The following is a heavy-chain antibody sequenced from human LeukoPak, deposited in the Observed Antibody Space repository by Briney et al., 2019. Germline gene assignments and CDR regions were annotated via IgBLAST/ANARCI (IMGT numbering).Heavy chain of an antibody. CDR3: ARGPELRFLEWPGQAFDI. Sequence: ASVKVSCKASGYTFTTYGFTWVRQAPGQGLEWMGWISAYNGNTNYAQKLQGRVTMTTDTSTSTAYMELRSLRSEDTAVYYCARGPELRFLEWPGQAFDIWGQGTMVTVSS. D-gene: IGHD3-3*01. CDR2: ISAYNGNT. V-gene: IGHV1-18*01. CDR1: GYTFTTYG. J-gene: IGHJ3*02.